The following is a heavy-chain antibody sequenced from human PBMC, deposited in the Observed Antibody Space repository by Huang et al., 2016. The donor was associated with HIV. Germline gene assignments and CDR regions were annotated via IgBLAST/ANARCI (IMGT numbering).Heavy chain of an antibody. D-gene: IGHD6-13*01. J-gene: IGHJ4*02. CDR1: GFMFSDYY. V-gene: IGHV3-11*04. Sequence: QLHLVESGGGLVQPGGSLRLSCAASGFMFSDYYLTWVRQSPGKGLGWVSYMDNSGDTVYYADSVRGRFTISRDTATTSLYLKMTSLRAEDTAVYYCATFNRRGRWYRNGFFDQWGQGILVTVSS. CDR3: ATFNRRGRWYRNGFFDQ. CDR2: MDNSGDTV.